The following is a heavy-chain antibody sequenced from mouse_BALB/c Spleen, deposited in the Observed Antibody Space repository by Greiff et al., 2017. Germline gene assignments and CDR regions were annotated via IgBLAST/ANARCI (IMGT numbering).Heavy chain of an antibody. D-gene: IGHD2-2*01. CDR2: INPYNGDT. J-gene: IGHJ4*01. V-gene: IGHV1-20*02. CDR3: ARRIQLTDGDDYYAMDY. Sequence: VQLKQSGPELVKPGSSVKISCKASGYSFTGYFMNWVMQSHGKSLEWIGRINPYNGDTFYNQKFKGKATLTVDKSSSTAHMELRSLASEDSAVYDCARRIQLTDGDDYYAMDYWGQGTTVTVSS. CDR1: GYSFTGYF.